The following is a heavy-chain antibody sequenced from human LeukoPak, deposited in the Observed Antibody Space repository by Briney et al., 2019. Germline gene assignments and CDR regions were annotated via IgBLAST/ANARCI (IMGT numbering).Heavy chain of an antibody. V-gene: IGHV5-51*01. CDR2: IYPGDSDT. CDR3: ARRGAVAGTMSWFDP. J-gene: IGHJ5*02. Sequence: GESLKISCKGSGYSFASYWVAWVRQMPGKGLEWMGIIYPGDSDTRYSPSFQSQVTFSADKSSSTIYLQWSSLKPSDTAIYYCARRGAVAGTMSWFDPWGQGTLVTVSS. CDR1: GYSFASYW. D-gene: IGHD6-19*01.